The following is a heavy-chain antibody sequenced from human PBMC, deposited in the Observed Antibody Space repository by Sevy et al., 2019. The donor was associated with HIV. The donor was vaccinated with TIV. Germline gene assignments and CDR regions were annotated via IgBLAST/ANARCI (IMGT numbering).Heavy chain of an antibody. J-gene: IGHJ1*01. CDR2: MTGSATTI. Sequence: GGSLRLSCAASGFTFTNYAMTWVRQAPGKGLEWVSSMTGSATTIYYGDSVKGRFTISRDNSKNTLYLQMNSLRAEDTAVYYCAKDGLYGGDFEYFQDWGQCTLVTVSS. D-gene: IGHD2-21*02. CDR3: AKDGLYGGDFEYFQD. V-gene: IGHV3-23*01. CDR1: GFTFTNYA.